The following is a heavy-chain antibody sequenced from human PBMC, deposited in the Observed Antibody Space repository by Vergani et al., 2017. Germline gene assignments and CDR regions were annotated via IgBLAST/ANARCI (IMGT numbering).Heavy chain of an antibody. D-gene: IGHD3-3*01. Sequence: VQSGDEVKKPGASVKVSCKTSGYSFINYGINWVRQAPGQGLEWVGRVIPLLGIANYAQKFHDRVTITSDRSSTTVYLELTTLTSEDTAVYYCAKDTYGVGSERLNRLDPWGQGTLITVSS. CDR2: VIPLLGIA. V-gene: IGHV1-69*04. CDR1: GYSFINYG. CDR3: AKDTYGVGSERLNRLDP. J-gene: IGHJ5*02.